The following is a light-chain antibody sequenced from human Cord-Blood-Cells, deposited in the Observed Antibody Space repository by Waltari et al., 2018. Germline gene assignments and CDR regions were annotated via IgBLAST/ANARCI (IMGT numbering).Light chain of an antibody. CDR2: RNN. J-gene: IGLJ1*01. Sequence: QSVLTQPPSASGTPGPRVTISCSGSSSTIGRNYVYWYQQLPGTAPKLLIYRNNQRPSGVPDRFSGSKSGTSASLAISGLRSEDEADYYCAAWDDSLSVLYVFGTGTKVTVL. CDR1: SSTIGRNY. V-gene: IGLV1-47*01. CDR3: AAWDDSLSVLYV.